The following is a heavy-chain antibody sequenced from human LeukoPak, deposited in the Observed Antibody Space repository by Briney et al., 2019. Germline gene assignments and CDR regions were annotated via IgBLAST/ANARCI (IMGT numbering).Heavy chain of an antibody. CDR3: ATGLPAAKREYFQH. CDR2: FDPEDGET. D-gene: IGHD2-2*01. V-gene: IGHV1-24*01. J-gene: IGHJ1*01. Sequence: ASVKLSCKVSGYTLTELSMHWVRQAPGKGREWMGGFDPEDGETIYAQNFQGGVTMTDDTSTDTAYMELSSLRSEDTAVSYCATGLPAAKREYFQHWGQGTLVTVSS. CDR1: GYTLTELS.